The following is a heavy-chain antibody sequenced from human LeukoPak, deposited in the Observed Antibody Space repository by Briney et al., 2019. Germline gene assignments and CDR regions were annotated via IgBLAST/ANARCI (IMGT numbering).Heavy chain of an antibody. CDR2: ISGSGGST. CDR3: AKDTIAADNQMNDY. D-gene: IGHD6-13*01. Sequence: GGSPRLSCAASGFTFSSYAMSWVRQAPGKGLEWVSAISGSGGSTYYADSVKGRFTISRDNSKNTLYLQMNSLRAEDTAVYYCAKDTIAADNQMNDYWGQGTLVTVSS. J-gene: IGHJ4*02. CDR1: GFTFSSYA. V-gene: IGHV3-23*01.